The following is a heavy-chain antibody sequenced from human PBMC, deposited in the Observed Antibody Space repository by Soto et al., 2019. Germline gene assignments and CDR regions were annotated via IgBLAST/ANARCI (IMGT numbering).Heavy chain of an antibody. J-gene: IGHJ6*02. D-gene: IGHD5-18*01. Sequence: PGGSLRLSCAASGFTFSSYGTHWVRQPPGKGLEWVALIWYDGNDKYYADSVQGRFTISRDNSKNTLSLQMNSLRAEDTAVYYCARGRGYNYGQGDVWGQGTTVTVSS. CDR3: ARGRGYNYGQGDV. CDR1: GFTFSSYG. CDR2: IWYDGNDK. V-gene: IGHV3-33*01.